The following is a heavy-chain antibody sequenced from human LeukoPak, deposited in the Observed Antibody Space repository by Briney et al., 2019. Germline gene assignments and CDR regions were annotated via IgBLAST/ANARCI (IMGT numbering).Heavy chain of an antibody. Sequence: SETLSLTCTVSGGSISSYYWSWIRQPPGKGLEWIGYIYYSGSTNYNPSLKSRVTISVYMSKNQFSLKLSSVAAADTAVYYCARVNGWYSSGWRYSHDAFDIWGQGTMVTVSS. J-gene: IGHJ3*02. CDR3: ARVNGWYSSGWRYSHDAFDI. D-gene: IGHD6-19*01. CDR1: GGSISSYY. V-gene: IGHV4-59*01. CDR2: IYYSGST.